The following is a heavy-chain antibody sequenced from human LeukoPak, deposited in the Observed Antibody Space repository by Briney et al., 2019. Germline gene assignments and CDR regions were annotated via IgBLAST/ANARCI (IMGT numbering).Heavy chain of an antibody. J-gene: IGHJ4*02. Sequence: SETLSLTCTVSGGSISSSSYYWGWIRQPPGKGLEWIGSIYYSGSTYYNPSLKSRVTISVDTSKNQFSLKLSSVTAADTAVYFCARSRISSSGFFEYWGQGTLVTVSS. D-gene: IGHD6-13*01. CDR2: IYYSGST. CDR1: GGSISSSSYY. CDR3: ARSRISSSGFFEY. V-gene: IGHV4-39*07.